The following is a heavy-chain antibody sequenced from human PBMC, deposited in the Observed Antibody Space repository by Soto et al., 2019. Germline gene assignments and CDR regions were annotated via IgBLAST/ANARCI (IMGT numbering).Heavy chain of an antibody. Sequence: GGSLRLSCAASGFTFDDYAMHWVRQAPGKGLEWVSGISWNSGSIGYADSVKGRFTISRDNAKNSLYLQMNSLRAEDTALYYCAKDGNILSRRPLYYFDYWGQGTLVTVSS. V-gene: IGHV3-9*01. J-gene: IGHJ4*02. D-gene: IGHD2-15*01. CDR3: AKDGNILSRRPLYYFDY. CDR1: GFTFDDYA. CDR2: ISWNSGSI.